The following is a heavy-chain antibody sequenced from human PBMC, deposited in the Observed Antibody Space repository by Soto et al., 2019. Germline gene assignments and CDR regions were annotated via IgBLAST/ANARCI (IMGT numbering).Heavy chain of an antibody. D-gene: IGHD5-12*01. CDR1: GFPFSIFS. J-gene: IGHJ4*02. CDR2: INPSSGSV. CDR3: ARPRGPRGYDLIDY. Sequence: EVQVVESGGGLVKPGGSLRLACVVSGFPFSIFSWNWVRQAPGKGLEWASSINPSSGSVLYAESVKGRFTISRDNAKNSLYLQMNSLRAEDTAVYYCARPRGPRGYDLIDYWGQGTLVTVSS. V-gene: IGHV3-21*02.